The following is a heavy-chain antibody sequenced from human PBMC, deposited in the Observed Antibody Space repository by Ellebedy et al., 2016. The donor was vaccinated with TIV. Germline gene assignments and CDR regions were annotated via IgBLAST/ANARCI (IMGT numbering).Heavy chain of an antibody. V-gene: IGHV3-23*01. D-gene: IGHD1-26*01. J-gene: IGHJ2*01. Sequence: GESLKISCAASGFTFTNAWMNWVRQAPGKGLEWVSAISGSGGSTYYADSVKGRFTISRDNSKNTLYLQMNSLRAEDTAVYYCAKLRGATGSWYFDLWGRGTLVPVSS. CDR2: ISGSGGST. CDR3: AKLRGATGSWYFDL. CDR1: GFTFTNAW.